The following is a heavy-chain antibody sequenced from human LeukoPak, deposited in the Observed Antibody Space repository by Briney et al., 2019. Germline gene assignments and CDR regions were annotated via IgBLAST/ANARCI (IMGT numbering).Heavy chain of an antibody. CDR1: GFTFDDYD. V-gene: IGHV3-43D*04. CDR2: ISWDGGST. J-gene: IGHJ4*02. Sequence: PGGFLRLSCAASGFTFDDYDMHWVRQAPGRGLEWLSLISWDGGSTYYADPVKGRFTISRDNSKNSLYPQMNSLRVEDTALYYCAKEGVGSGYYYFDYWGQGTLVTVSS. D-gene: IGHD3-22*01. CDR3: AKEGVGSGYYYFDY.